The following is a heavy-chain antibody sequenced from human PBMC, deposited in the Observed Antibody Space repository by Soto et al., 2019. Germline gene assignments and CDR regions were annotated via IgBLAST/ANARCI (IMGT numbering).Heavy chain of an antibody. J-gene: IGHJ6*02. CDR1: GYTLTELS. CDR3: ATRASVAAAGPYYYYGMDV. Sequence: ASVKVSCKVSGYTLTELSMHWVRQAPGKGLEWMGGFDPEDGETIYAQKFQGRVTMTEDTSTDTAYMELSSLRSEDTAVYYCATRASVAAAGPYYYYGMDVWGRGTTVTVSS. D-gene: IGHD6-13*01. V-gene: IGHV1-24*01. CDR2: FDPEDGET.